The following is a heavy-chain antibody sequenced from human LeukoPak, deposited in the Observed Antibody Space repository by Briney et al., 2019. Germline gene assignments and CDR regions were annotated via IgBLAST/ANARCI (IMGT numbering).Heavy chain of an antibody. D-gene: IGHD1-7*01. CDR1: DFNFNDFD. CDR3: AKDKLVGDSWNYCFDY. J-gene: IGHJ4*02. V-gene: IGHV3-21*04. Sequence: GGSLRLSCLATDFNFNDFDMNWVRQAPGKGPEWVALSAGGSYIYYADSVRGRFTVSNGNLQMNSLRAEDTAVYYCAKDKLVGDSWNYCFDYWGQGTLVTVSS. CDR2: SAGGSYI.